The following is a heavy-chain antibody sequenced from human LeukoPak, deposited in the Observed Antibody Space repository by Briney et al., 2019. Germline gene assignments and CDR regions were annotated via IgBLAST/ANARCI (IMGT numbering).Heavy chain of an antibody. CDR3: ARDRIAAGRTGYFDY. CDR2: ISYDGSNK. D-gene: IGHD6-13*01. V-gene: IGHV3-30*03. J-gene: IGHJ4*02. Sequence: PGRSLRLSCAASGFTFGSFGMHWVRQAPGKGLEWVAVISYDGSNKYYADSVKGRFTISRDNSKNTLYLQMNSLTAEDTAVYYCARDRIAAGRTGYFDYWGQGTLVTVSS. CDR1: GFTFGSFG.